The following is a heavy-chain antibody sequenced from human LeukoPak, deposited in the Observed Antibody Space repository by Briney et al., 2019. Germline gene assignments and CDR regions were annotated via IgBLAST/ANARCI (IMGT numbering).Heavy chain of an antibody. D-gene: IGHD5-12*01. CDR1: GFTFSTYR. CDR3: GRSGYSGYEFDH. Sequence: GGSLRLSCAVSGFTFSTYRMNWVRQAPGMGLEWVSYISSSSSITYYADSVKGRFTISRDNAKNSLFLQMDSLRDEDTAVYYCGRSGYSGYEFDHWGQGTRVTVSS. CDR2: ISSSSSIT. V-gene: IGHV3-48*02. J-gene: IGHJ4*02.